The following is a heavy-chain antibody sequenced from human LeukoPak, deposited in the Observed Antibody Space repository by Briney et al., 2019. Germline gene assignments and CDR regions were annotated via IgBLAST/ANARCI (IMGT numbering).Heavy chain of an antibody. Sequence: GGSLRLSCAASGFTFSSYSMNWVRQAPGKGLEWVSSISSSSSYIYYADSVKGRFTISRDNAKNPLYLQMNSLRAEDTAVYYCARVPLYYYDSSGYLDYWGQGTLVTVSS. CDR2: ISSSSSYI. J-gene: IGHJ4*02. V-gene: IGHV3-21*01. D-gene: IGHD3-22*01. CDR3: ARVPLYYYDSSGYLDY. CDR1: GFTFSSYS.